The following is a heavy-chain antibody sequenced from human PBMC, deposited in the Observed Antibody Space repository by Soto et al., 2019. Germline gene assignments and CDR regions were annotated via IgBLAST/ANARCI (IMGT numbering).Heavy chain of an antibody. D-gene: IGHD2-2*01. Sequence: ASVKVSCKASGYTFTSYDINWGRQATGQGLEGMGWMNPNSGNTGYAQKFQGRVTMTRNTSISTAYMELSSLRSEDTAVYYCARVLRYQLFIYYYSGMDVWGQGTTVTVSS. CDR1: GYTFTSYD. V-gene: IGHV1-8*01. J-gene: IGHJ6*02. CDR2: MNPNSGNT. CDR3: ARVLRYQLFIYYYSGMDV.